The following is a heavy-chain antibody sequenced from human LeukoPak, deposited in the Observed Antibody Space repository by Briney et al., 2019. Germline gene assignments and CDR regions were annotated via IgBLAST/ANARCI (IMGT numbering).Heavy chain of an antibody. CDR2: FDPEDGET. Sequence: ASVKVSCKASGYTFTSYDINWVRQAPGKGLEWMGGFDPEDGETIYAQKFQGRVTMTEDTSTDTAYMELSSLRSEDTAVYYCATAMVVTAIVRAGEYFQHWGQGTLVTVSS. J-gene: IGHJ1*01. V-gene: IGHV1-24*01. CDR1: GYTFTSYD. D-gene: IGHD2-21*02. CDR3: ATAMVVTAIVRAGEYFQH.